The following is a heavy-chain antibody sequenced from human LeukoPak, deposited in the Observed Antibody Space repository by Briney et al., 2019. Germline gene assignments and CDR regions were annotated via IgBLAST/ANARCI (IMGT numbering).Heavy chain of an antibody. J-gene: IGHJ6*02. CDR3: ARAHYYDFWSGYSRSGMDV. CDR1: GGSFSGYY. D-gene: IGHD3-3*01. CDR2: INHSGST. V-gene: IGHV4-34*01. Sequence: SETLSLTCAVYGGSFSGYYWSWIRQPPGKGLEWIGEINHSGSTNYNPSLKSRVTISVDTSKNQFSLKLSSVTAADTAVYYCARAHYYDFWSGYSRSGMDVWGQGTTVTVS.